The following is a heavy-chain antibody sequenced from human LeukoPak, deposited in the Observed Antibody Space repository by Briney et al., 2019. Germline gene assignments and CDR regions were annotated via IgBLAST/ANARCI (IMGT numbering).Heavy chain of an antibody. CDR1: GGTFSSYA. CDR3: ARGGSIFDY. J-gene: IGHJ4*02. D-gene: IGHD3-10*01. CDR2: IIPIFGTA. V-gene: IGHV1-69*13. Sequence: GASVKVSCKASGGTFSSYAISWVRQAPGQGLEWMGGIIPIFGTANYAQKFQGRVTITAVESTSTAYMELRSLRSDDTAVYYCARGGSIFDYWGQGTLVTVSS.